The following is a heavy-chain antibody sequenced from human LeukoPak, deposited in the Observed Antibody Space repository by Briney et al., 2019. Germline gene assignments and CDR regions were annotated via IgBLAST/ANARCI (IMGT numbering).Heavy chain of an antibody. J-gene: IGHJ4*02. D-gene: IGHD3-3*01. CDR1: GVSFSGYL. CDR3: ARDRPGITIFGAFEY. CDR2: INHRGST. V-gene: IGHV4-34*01. Sequence: SETLSLTCAVYGVSFSGYLWSWIRQPPGKGLEWIGEINHRGSTNYNPSLKSRVTISVDTSKNQFSLKLSSVTAADTAVYYCARDRPGITIFGAFEYWGQGTLVTVSS.